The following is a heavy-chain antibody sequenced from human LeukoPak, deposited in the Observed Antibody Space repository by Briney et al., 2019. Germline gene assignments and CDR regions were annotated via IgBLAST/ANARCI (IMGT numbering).Heavy chain of an antibody. CDR3: ARDRSVAAGYYYYYYYMDV. D-gene: IGHD6-13*01. CDR2: INPNSGGT. V-gene: IGHV1-2*02. CDR1: GYTFTGYY. J-gene: IGHJ6*03. Sequence: ASVKVSCKASGYTFTGYYMHWVRQAPGQGLEWMGWINPNSGGTNYAQKFQGRVTMTRDTSISTAYMELSRLRSDDTAVYYCARDRSVAAGYYYYYYYMDVWGKGTTVTVSS.